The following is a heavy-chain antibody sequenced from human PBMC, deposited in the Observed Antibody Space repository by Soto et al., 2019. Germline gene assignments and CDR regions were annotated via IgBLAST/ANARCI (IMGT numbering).Heavy chain of an antibody. CDR2: IYPGDSDT. CDR1: GYSFTSYW. D-gene: IGHD2-2*01. J-gene: IGHJ5*02. Sequence: GASLKISCKGSGYSFTSYWIGWVRQMPGKGLEWMGIIYPGDSDTRYSLSFEGQVTISADKSITTAYLQWSSLKASDTAMYYCARHGRYCISTSCPDSYNWFDPWGQGTLVTVSS. V-gene: IGHV5-51*01. CDR3: ARHGRYCISTSCPDSYNWFDP.